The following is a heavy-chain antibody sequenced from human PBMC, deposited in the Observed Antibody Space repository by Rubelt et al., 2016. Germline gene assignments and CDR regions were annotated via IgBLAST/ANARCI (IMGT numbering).Heavy chain of an antibody. J-gene: IGHJ4*02. D-gene: IGHD2-2*01. Sequence: RSRVTISVDTSKNQFSLKLSSVTAADTAVYYCARAPGDIVVVPAAMPNYYFDYWGQGTLVTVSS. V-gene: IGHV4-34*01. CDR3: ARAPGDIVVVPAAMPNYYFDY.